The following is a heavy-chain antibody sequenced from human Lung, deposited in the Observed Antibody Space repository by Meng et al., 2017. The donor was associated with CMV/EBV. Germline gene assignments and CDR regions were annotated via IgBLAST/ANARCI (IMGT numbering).Heavy chain of an antibody. CDR3: ARALKPDGYSYGYYFDY. Sequence: GSLRLSCVVYGGAFSDFYWSWIRQPPGKGLEWIGEINHGGLANFNPSLKSRVPISVDTSKNQFSLKLSSVTAADTAVYYCARALKPDGYSYGYYFDYWGQGTXVTVSS. D-gene: IGHD5-18*01. V-gene: IGHV4-34*01. CDR2: INHGGLA. CDR1: GGAFSDFY. J-gene: IGHJ4*02.